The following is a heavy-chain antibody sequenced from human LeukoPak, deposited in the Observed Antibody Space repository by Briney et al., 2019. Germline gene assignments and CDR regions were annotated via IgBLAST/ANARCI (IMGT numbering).Heavy chain of an antibody. V-gene: IGHV4-59*12. Sequence: PSETLSLTCSISGGSIISYYWSWIRQPPGRGPEWIGYVYYSGSTNYNPSLKSRVTISVDTSKSQVSLKLTSVTAADTAVYYCASLRVPATVIDPGIFHLWGQGTMVIVSS. J-gene: IGHJ3*01. CDR2: VYYSGST. CDR1: GGSIISYY. D-gene: IGHD2-2*01. CDR3: ASLRVPATVIDPGIFHL.